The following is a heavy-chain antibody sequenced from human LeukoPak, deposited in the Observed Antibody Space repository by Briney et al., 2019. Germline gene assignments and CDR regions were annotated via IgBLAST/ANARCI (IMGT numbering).Heavy chain of an antibody. Sequence: GASVKVSCKASGYTFTGYFMHWVRQAPGQGLEWMGWINPNSGATGYAPQFQGRVALTRDTSITTAYLELSSLRSDDTAVYFCVRGAAAGTRGPLKDYWGQGTLVTVSS. CDR3: VRGAAAGTRGPLKDY. CDR1: GYTFTGYF. V-gene: IGHV1-2*02. J-gene: IGHJ4*02. CDR2: INPNSGAT. D-gene: IGHD6-13*01.